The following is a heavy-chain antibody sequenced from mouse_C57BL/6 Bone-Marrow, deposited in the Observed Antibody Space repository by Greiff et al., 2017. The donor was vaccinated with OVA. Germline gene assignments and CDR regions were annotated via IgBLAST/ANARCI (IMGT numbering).Heavy chain of an antibody. D-gene: IGHD1-1*01. Sequence: EVQLQESGGGLVQPGGSLKLSCAASGFTFSDYYMYWVRQTPEKRLEWVAYISNGGGSTYYPDTVKGRFTISRDNAKNTLYLQMSRLKSEDTAMYYCARPSLDYYGSSFAYWGQGTLVTVSA. V-gene: IGHV5-12*01. CDR2: ISNGGGST. J-gene: IGHJ3*01. CDR1: GFTFSDYY. CDR3: ARPSLDYYGSSFAY.